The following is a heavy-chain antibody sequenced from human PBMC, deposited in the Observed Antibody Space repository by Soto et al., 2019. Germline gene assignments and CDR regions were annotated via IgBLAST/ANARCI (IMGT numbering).Heavy chain of an antibody. D-gene: IGHD1-1*01. Sequence: VESLKISCKGSGYIFISQWICWVLQMPGKGLEWMGVIYPGDSNTRYSPSFQGQVTISADKSVSTAYLQWSSLKASDTAIYYCASRKTTSDAFDFWGQGTMVTVSS. CDR1: GYIFISQW. V-gene: IGHV5-51*01. CDR3: ASRKTTSDAFDF. CDR2: IYPGDSNT. J-gene: IGHJ3*01.